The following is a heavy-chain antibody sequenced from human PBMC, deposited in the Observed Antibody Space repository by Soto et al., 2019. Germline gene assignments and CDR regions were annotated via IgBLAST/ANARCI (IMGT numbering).Heavy chain of an antibody. J-gene: IGHJ4*02. V-gene: IGHV4-59*01. CDR1: GGSISSYY. CDR2: IYYSGST. CDR3: ARDSGYCSSTRCPPDY. D-gene: IGHD2-2*01. Sequence: SETLSLTCTVSGGSISSYYWSWIRQPPGKGLEWIGYIYYSGSTNYNPSLKSRVTISVDTSKNQFSLKLSSVTAADTAVYYCARDSGYCSSTRCPPDYCGQGTLVTVSS.